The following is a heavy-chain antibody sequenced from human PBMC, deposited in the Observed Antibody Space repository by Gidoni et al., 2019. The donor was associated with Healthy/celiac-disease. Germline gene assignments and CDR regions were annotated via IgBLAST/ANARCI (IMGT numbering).Heavy chain of an antibody. Sequence: QVQLVQSGAEVKKPGSSVQVSCKASGGTFSSYAISWVRQAPGQGLEWMGGIIPIFGTANYAQKFQGRVTITADESTSTAYMELSSLRSEDTAVYYCARAPSRDGYNLVGGSDYWGQGTLVTVSS. CDR3: ARAPSRDGYNLVGGSDY. CDR2: IIPIFGTA. J-gene: IGHJ4*02. CDR1: GGTFSSYA. V-gene: IGHV1-69*01. D-gene: IGHD5-12*01.